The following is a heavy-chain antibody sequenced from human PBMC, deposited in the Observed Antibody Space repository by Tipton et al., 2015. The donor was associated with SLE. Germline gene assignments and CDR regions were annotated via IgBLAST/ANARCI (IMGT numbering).Heavy chain of an antibody. D-gene: IGHD3-16*01. CDR1: GYTFTSYG. J-gene: IGHJ5*02. V-gene: IGHV1-18*01. CDR3: ARAPLGPPLYWLAP. Sequence: QLVQSGAEVKKPGASVKVSCKASGYTFTSYGISWVRQAPGQGLEWMGWISAYNGNTNYAQKLQGRVTMTTDTSTSTAYMELRSLRSDDPAVYYCARAPLGPPLYWLAPWGQGTLVTVSS. CDR2: ISAYNGNT.